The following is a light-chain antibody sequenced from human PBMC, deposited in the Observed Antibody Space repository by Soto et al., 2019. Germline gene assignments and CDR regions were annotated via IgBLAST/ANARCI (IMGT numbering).Light chain of an antibody. CDR1: SSDVGGYDH. Sequence: QSALTQPASVSGSPGQSIAISCTGTSSDVGGYDHVSWYQQHPGKAPKLMIYEVSNRPSGVSDRFSGSKSANTASLTISGLQAEYEADYYCSSYTSSHTWVFGGGTKLTVL. CDR2: EVS. CDR3: SSYTSSHTWV. J-gene: IGLJ2*01. V-gene: IGLV2-14*01.